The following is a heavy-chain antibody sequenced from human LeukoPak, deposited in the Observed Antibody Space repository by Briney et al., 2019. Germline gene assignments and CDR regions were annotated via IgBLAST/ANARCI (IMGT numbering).Heavy chain of an antibody. Sequence: SETLSLTCTVSGDSVSNDKYYWGWIRQTPGKGLEWSGMIYYSGITYYNPSLNSRVTISVDTSKNQFSLKLSSVTAADTAVYYCARLGWWDSWGQGTLVTVSS. CDR3: ARLGWWDS. D-gene: IGHD2-15*01. V-gene: IGHV4-39*01. CDR2: IYYSGIT. CDR1: GDSVSNDKYY. J-gene: IGHJ4*02.